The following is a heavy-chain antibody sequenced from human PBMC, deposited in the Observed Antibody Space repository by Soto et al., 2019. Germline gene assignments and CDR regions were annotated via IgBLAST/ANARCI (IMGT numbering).Heavy chain of an antibody. V-gene: IGHV3-30-3*01. CDR3: ARGGKWWFDP. J-gene: IGHJ5*02. CDR2: ISYDGSNK. Sequence: QVQLVESGGGVVQPGRSLRLSCAASGFTFSSYAMHWVRQAPGKGLEWVAVISYDGSNKYYADSVKGRFTISRDNSKNTLYLQMNSLRAEDTAVYYCARGGKWWFDPWGQGTLVTVSS. CDR1: GFTFSSYA. D-gene: IGHD3-16*01.